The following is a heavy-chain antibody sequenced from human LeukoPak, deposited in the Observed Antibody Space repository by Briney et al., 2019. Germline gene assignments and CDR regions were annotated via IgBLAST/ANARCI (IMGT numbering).Heavy chain of an antibody. V-gene: IGHV4-59*08. CDR3: ARGSYYYDSSGYSIDY. J-gene: IGHJ4*02. CDR2: IYYSGST. Sequence: PSETLSLTCTVSGGSISSYYWSWIRQPPGKGLEWIGYIYYSGSTNYNPSLKSRVTIPVDTSKNQFSLKLSSVTAADTAVYYCARGSYYYDSSGYSIDYWGQGTLVTVSS. D-gene: IGHD3-22*01. CDR1: GGSISSYY.